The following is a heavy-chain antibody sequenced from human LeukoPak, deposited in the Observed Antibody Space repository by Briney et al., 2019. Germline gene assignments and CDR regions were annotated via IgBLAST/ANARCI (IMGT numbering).Heavy chain of an antibody. CDR2: ISYDGSNK. V-gene: IGHV3-30*18. D-gene: IGHD6-19*01. J-gene: IGHJ4*02. CDR1: GFTFSSYG. CDR3: AKEREYSSGWYVGDYFDY. Sequence: GRSLRLSCAASGFTFSSYGMHWVRQAPGKGLEWVAVISYDGSNKYYADSVKGRFTISRDNSKNTLYLQMNSLRAEDTAVYYCAKEREYSSGWYVGDYFDYWGQGTLVTVSS.